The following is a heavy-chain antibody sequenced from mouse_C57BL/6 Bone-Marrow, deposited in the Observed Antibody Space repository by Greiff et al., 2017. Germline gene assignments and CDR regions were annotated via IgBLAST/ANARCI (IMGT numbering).Heavy chain of an antibody. CDR3: AKPFITSPMDY. J-gene: IGHJ4*01. V-gene: IGHV2-3*01. Sequence: VQLQQSGPGLVAPSQSLSITCTVSGFSLTSYGVSWVRQPPGKVLAWLGVIWGDGSTNFHSALISRLSISKDNSKSQVFLKLNSLQTDDTATYYCAKPFITSPMDYWAQGTTVTGAS. CDR2: IWGDGST. CDR1: GFSLTSYG. D-gene: IGHD1-1*01.